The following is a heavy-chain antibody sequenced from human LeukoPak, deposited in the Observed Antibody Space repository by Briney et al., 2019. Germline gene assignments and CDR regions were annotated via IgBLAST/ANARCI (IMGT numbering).Heavy chain of an antibody. V-gene: IGHV3-48*01. CDR3: ARDSFDWLLWAPFDY. D-gene: IGHD3-9*01. CDR2: ISSSSSTI. CDR1: GFTFSSYS. Sequence: GGSLRLSCAASGFTFSSYSMNWVRQAPGKGLEWVSYISSSSSTIYYADSVKGRFTISRDNAKNSLYLQMNSLRAEDTAVYYCARDSFDWLLWAPFDYWGQGTLVTVSS. J-gene: IGHJ4*02.